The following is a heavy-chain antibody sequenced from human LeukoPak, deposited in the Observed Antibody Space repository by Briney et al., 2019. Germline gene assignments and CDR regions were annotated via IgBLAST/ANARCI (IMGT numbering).Heavy chain of an antibody. CDR2: ISGSGCRT. D-gene: IGHD6-13*01. V-gene: IGHV3-23*01. CDR3: AKGAAACLYYFGMDV. CDR1: GFTFSSYD. Sequence: GVSLRLSCAASGFTFSSYDVRWVRQAPGKGLEWVSSISGSGCRTYYADSVKGRFTISRDNSTNTLYLQMNSLRAEDTAVYYCAKGAAACLYYFGMDVWGKGTTVTVSS. J-gene: IGHJ6*04.